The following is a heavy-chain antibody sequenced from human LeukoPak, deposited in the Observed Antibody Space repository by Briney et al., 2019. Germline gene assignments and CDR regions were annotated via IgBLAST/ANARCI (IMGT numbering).Heavy chain of an antibody. V-gene: IGHV3-33*06. CDR1: GFTFSDYG. CDR3: VKDGAWRMNIVTNFHL. J-gene: IGHJ2*01. CDR2: VWHDGSNK. Sequence: GGSLRLSCAVSGFTFSDYGMHWVRQAPGKGLEWVANVWHDGSNKKYADSVKGRFTISRDNYRNTLYLQMNSLRAEDTAIYYCVKDGAWRMNIVTNFHLWGRGTLVTVSS. D-gene: IGHD2/OR15-2a*01.